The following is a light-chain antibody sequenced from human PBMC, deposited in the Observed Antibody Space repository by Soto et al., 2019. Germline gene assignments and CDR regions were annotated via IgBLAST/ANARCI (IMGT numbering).Light chain of an antibody. CDR3: KQYCSSRT. J-gene: IGKJ1*01. CDR1: QSVSSSY. V-gene: IGKV3-20*01. Sequence: EIVLTKSPGTLSLSPGERATLSCRASQSVSSSYLAWYHQKPGQAPRLLIYGTSNRATCIPDRFSGSGSGTDFTLTISRLEPEDFAVYYWKQYCSSRTFGQGTKVEIK. CDR2: GTS.